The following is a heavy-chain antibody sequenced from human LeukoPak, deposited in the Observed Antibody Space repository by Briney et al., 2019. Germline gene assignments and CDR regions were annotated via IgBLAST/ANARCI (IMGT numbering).Heavy chain of an antibody. V-gene: IGHV4-59*01. Sequence: SETLPLTCTVSGGSISSYYWSWIRQPPGKGLEWIGYIYYSGSTNYNPSLKSRVTISVDTSKNQFSLKLSSVTAADTAVYYCARGADPGDVDTAMVSFDYWGQGTLVTVSS. J-gene: IGHJ4*02. CDR2: IYYSGST. CDR3: ARGADPGDVDTAMVSFDY. CDR1: GGSISSYY. D-gene: IGHD5-18*01.